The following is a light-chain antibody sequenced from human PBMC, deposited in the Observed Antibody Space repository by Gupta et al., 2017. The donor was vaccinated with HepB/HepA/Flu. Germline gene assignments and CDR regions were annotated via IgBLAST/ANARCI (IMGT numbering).Light chain of an antibody. CDR3: QQYGSSPWT. CDR1: QSVSSSY. CDR2: GAS. Sequence: EIVLTQSPGTLSLSPGERATLSCRASQSVSSSYLAWYQQRPGQAPRLLIYGASSRATGISDRFSGSGSGTDFTHTISRLEPEDFAVYYCQQYGSSPWTFGQGTKVESK. V-gene: IGKV3-20*01. J-gene: IGKJ1*01.